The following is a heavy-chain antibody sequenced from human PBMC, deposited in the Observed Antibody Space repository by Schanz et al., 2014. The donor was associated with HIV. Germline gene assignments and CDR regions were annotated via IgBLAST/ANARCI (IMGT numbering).Heavy chain of an antibody. CDR1: GGSFTGYV. J-gene: IGHJ6*02. CDR2: ITDDGSS. D-gene: IGHD3-3*01. Sequence: QVRLQQWGAGLLRPSETLSLTCAVYGGSFTGYVWTWIRQSPGKGLEWIGEITDDGSSDYNPSLKSRVTIAVDTSKNQFSLKRKSATDADVGLYFCAGARVLRDLEWPPSYHHYGMHVWGQGTTVIVSS. CDR3: AGARVLRDLEWPPSYHHYGMHV. V-gene: IGHV4-34*01.